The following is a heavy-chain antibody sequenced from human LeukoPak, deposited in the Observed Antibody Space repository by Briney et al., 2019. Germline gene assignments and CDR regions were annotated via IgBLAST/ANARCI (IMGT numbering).Heavy chain of an antibody. D-gene: IGHD4-17*01. CDR2: IYSSGTT. J-gene: IGHJ6*03. CDR3: ATARAEYGDHNSYYYMDV. CDR1: GDSLSGASYF. Sequence: PSETLSLTCTVSGDSLSGASYFWTWVRQPAGKGLEWIGRIYSSGTTYYHPSLKTRVTISLEKSQNHFSLDLNSVTAADTAVYFCATARAEYGDHNSYYYMDVWGKGTTVTVSS. V-gene: IGHV4-61*02.